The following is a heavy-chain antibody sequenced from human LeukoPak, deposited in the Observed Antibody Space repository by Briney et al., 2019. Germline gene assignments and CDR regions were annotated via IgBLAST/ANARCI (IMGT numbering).Heavy chain of an antibody. J-gene: IGHJ4*02. CDR1: GYTFTSYD. D-gene: IGHD3-22*01. CDR3: ASNYYYDSSGYYGYYFDY. Sequence: SVKVSCKASGYTFTSYDINWVRQATGQGLEWMGGIIPIFGTANYAQKFQGRVTITADESTSTAYMELSSLRSEDTAVYYCASNYYYDSSGYYGYYFDYWGQGTLVTVSS. V-gene: IGHV1-69*13. CDR2: IIPIFGTA.